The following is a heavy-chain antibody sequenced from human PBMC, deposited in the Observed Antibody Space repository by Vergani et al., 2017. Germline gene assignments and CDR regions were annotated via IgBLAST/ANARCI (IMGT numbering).Heavy chain of an antibody. Sequence: QVQLQESGPGLVKPSETLSLTCTVSGASITSGSFYWSWIRQPAGKGLEWIGRIHASGTKNYNPSLESRVTMSVDTSKNQFSLQLSSVTAADTAVYYCARASHCINCYSEGPNGPGYYYMDVWGKGTTVTVSS. CDR3: ARASHCINCYSEGPNGPGYYYMDV. CDR2: IHASGTK. V-gene: IGHV4-61*02. D-gene: IGHD2-21*01. CDR1: GASITSGSFY. J-gene: IGHJ6*03.